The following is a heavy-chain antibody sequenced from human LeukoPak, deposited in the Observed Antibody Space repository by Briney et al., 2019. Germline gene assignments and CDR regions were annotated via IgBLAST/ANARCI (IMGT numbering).Heavy chain of an antibody. Sequence: GASVKVSCKASVYTFSGYYIYWVRQAPGQGLEWMGWINPNSGVTNYAQKFQGRVTMTRDTSISTAYMELSRLRSDDTAVYYCARAITDRDYWGQGTLVTVSS. CDR1: VYTFSGYY. CDR2: INPNSGVT. J-gene: IGHJ4*02. CDR3: ARAITDRDY. V-gene: IGHV1-2*02.